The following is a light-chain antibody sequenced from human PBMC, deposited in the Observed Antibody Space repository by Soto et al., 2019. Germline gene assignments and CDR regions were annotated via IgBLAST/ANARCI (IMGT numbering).Light chain of an antibody. J-gene: IGLJ2*01. Sequence: QSVLTQPPSVSGAPGQRVTISCTGGSSNIGAAYDVHWYQHLPGTAPKLLIYGNNNRPSGVPDRFSGSKSGTSAFLAITGLQAEDEADYYCQSYDSSLSGSVFGGGTKLTVL. CDR3: QSYDSSLSGSV. CDR2: GNN. CDR1: SSNIGAAYD. V-gene: IGLV1-40*01.